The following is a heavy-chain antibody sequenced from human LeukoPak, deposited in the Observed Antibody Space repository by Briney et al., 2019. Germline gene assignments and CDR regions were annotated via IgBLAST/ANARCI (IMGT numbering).Heavy chain of an antibody. V-gene: IGHV3-23*01. CDR1: GFTFSSYA. Sequence: PGGSLRLSCAASGFTFSSYAMSWVRQAPGKGLEWVSAISGSGGSTYYADSVKGRFTISRDNSKNTLYLQMNGLRAEDTAVYYCAKRSPWTTVVTPGYYFDYWGQGTLVTVSS. CDR2: ISGSGGST. J-gene: IGHJ4*02. D-gene: IGHD4-23*01. CDR3: AKRSPWTTVVTPGYYFDY.